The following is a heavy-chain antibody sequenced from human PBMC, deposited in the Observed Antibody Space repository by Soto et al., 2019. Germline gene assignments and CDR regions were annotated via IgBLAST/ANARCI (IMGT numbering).Heavy chain of an antibody. CDR2: ISAYNGNT. D-gene: IGHD2-21*02. J-gene: IGHJ3*02. CDR1: GYTLTSYG. Sequence: ASVKVSCKASGYTLTSYGISWVRQAPGQGLEWMGWISAYNGNTNYAQKLQGRVTMTTDTSTSTAYMELRSLRSDDTAVYYCARDPAVVTPAAFDIWGQGTMVTVSS. V-gene: IGHV1-18*04. CDR3: ARDPAVVTPAAFDI.